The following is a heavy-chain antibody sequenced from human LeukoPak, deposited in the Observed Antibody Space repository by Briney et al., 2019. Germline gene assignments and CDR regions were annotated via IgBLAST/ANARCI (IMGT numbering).Heavy chain of an antibody. V-gene: IGHV3-30*18. Sequence: GGSLRLSCAASGFTFSSYGMHWVRQAPGKGLEWVAVISYDGSNKYYADSVKGRFTISRDNSKNTLHLQMNSLRAEDTAVYYCAKAPLSITMILDYWGQGTLVTVSS. J-gene: IGHJ4*02. CDR3: AKAPLSITMILDY. CDR2: ISYDGSNK. D-gene: IGHD3-22*01. CDR1: GFTFSSYG.